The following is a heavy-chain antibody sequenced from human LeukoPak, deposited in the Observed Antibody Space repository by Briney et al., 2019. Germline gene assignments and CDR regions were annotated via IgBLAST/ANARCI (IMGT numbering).Heavy chain of an antibody. D-gene: IGHD3-22*01. CDR1: GYTFTGYY. Sequence: ASVKVSCKASGYTFTGYYLHWVRQAPGQGLEWMGWINPNSGATTYAQEFQGRVTMTRDTSISTAYMELSSLRSDDTAVYFCARQSSSGYYGPAFDIWGQGTMVTVPS. CDR2: INPNSGAT. J-gene: IGHJ3*02. V-gene: IGHV1-2*02. CDR3: ARQSSSGYYGPAFDI.